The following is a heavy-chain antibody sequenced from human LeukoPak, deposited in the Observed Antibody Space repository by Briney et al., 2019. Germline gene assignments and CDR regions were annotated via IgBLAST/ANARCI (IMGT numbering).Heavy chain of an antibody. V-gene: IGHV4-39*01. J-gene: IGHJ4*02. Sequence: SETLSLTCTVSGGSISSNIYYWGWIRQPPGKGLEWIGDIYYSGSTYYNPSLKSRVTISVDTSKNQFSLKLSSVTTADTAVYYCARRGGYDFSYDYWGQGILVAVSS. CDR3: ARRGGYDFSYDY. D-gene: IGHD5-12*01. CDR1: GGSISSNIYY. CDR2: IYYSGST.